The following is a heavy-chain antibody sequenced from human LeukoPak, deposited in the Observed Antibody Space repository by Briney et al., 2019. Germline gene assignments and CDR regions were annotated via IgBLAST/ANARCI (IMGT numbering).Heavy chain of an antibody. J-gene: IGHJ4*02. CDR1: GFTFSSYE. D-gene: IGHD6-19*01. CDR3: ARGHLYSSGWFSRELDY. V-gene: IGHV3-48*03. CDR2: ISSSGSTI. Sequence: GGSLRLSCAAPGFTFSSYEMNWVRQAPGKGLEWVSYISSSGSTIYYADSVKGRFTISRDNAKNSLYLQMNSLRAEDTAVYYCARGHLYSSGWFSRELDYWGQGTLVTVSS.